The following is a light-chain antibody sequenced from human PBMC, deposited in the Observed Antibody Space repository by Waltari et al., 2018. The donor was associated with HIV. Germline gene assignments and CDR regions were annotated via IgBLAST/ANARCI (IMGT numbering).Light chain of an antibody. Sequence: DIQMTQSPSSLSASVGDRVTITCRASQNINNYLNWYQQKLGKAPKLLIYGASTLESGVPSRFSGSGSGRDFTLTITSLQAEDFATYFCQQSFHMHTFGQGTKLEIK. CDR3: QQSFHMHT. CDR1: QNINNY. J-gene: IGKJ2*01. V-gene: IGKV1-39*01. CDR2: GAS.